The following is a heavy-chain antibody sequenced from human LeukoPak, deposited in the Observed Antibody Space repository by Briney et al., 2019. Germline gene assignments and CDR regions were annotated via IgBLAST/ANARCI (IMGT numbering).Heavy chain of an antibody. J-gene: IGHJ6*03. CDR2: IIPIFGTA. CDR1: GGTFSSYA. Sequence: SVKVSCKASGGTFSSYAISWVRQAPGQGLEWMGGIIPIFGTANYAQKFQGRVTITTDESTSTAYMELSSLRSEDTAVYYCARAFWSGYYRRYYYYMDVWGKGTTVTVSS. D-gene: IGHD3-3*01. CDR3: ARAFWSGYYRRYYYYMDV. V-gene: IGHV1-69*05.